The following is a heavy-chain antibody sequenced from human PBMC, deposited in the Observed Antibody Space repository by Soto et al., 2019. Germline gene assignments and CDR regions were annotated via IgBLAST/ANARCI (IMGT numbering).Heavy chain of an antibody. V-gene: IGHV3-23*01. CDR1: GFSFSSYA. CDR2: ISVGGGST. CDR3: ATKMNSGSYGPFDY. Sequence: GGSLRLSCAASGFSFSSYAMSWVRQAPGKGLDWVSAISVGGGSTAYAESVKGRFTISRDNSKNTLYVQMNSLRAEDTAVYYCATKMNSGSYGPFDYWGQGTLVTVSS. J-gene: IGHJ4*02. D-gene: IGHD1-26*01.